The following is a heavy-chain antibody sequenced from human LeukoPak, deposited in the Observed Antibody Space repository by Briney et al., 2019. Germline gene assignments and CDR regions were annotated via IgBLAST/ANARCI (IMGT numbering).Heavy chain of an antibody. CDR2: IYYGGRT. D-gene: IGHD4-17*01. Sequence: PSETLSLTCTVSGAPITSSSFHWGWIRQPPGMGLEWSGSIYYGGRTYYNPSLKSRVTVSVDRSKSQFLLNLTSVTAADTAVYYCARHVGTATTFYFDYWGQGALVTVSS. CDR3: ARHVGTATTFYFDY. CDR1: GAPITSSSFH. J-gene: IGHJ4*02. V-gene: IGHV4-39*01.